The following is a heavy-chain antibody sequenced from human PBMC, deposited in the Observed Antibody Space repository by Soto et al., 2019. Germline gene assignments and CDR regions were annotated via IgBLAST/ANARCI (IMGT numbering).Heavy chain of an antibody. CDR3: VRSGDNYNLLDY. Sequence: LSLTCAVYGGSFSDHYMSWIRQAPGKGLEWIGYSSNSGSFTRYADSVKGRFSISRDNAKNSLYLQINSLRGDDTAIYYCVRSGDNYNLLDYWGQGTPVTVSS. CDR2: SSNSGSFT. J-gene: IGHJ4*02. CDR1: GGSFSDHY. D-gene: IGHD1-1*01. V-gene: IGHV3-11*06.